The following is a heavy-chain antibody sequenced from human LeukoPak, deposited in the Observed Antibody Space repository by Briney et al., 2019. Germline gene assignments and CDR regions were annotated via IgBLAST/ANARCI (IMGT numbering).Heavy chain of an antibody. CDR1: GGSFSNYNYY. CDR3: ARQNNFDFWSGFFDY. CDR2: IHYVGST. V-gene: IGHV4-39*01. Sequence: SSETLSLTCTVSGGSFSNYNYYWGWIRQSPGKGLEWIGSIHYVGSTYYNPSLKSRVTISVDTSKNQFSLNLSSVTAADTAGYYCARQNNFDFWSGFFDYWGLGALVTVSS. J-gene: IGHJ4*02. D-gene: IGHD3-3*01.